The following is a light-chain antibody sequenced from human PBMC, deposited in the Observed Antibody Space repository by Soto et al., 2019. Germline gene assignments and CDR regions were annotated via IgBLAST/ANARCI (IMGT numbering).Light chain of an antibody. V-gene: IGKV2-28*01. CDR3: MQPLQTPYT. CDR1: QSLLYSNGNNY. CDR2: LAS. Sequence: DIVMTQSPLSLPVTPGEPASISCRSSQSLLYSNGNNYLDWYLQKPGQSPQLLIYLASSRASGVADRFSGSVSGTDFTLKISRVDAEDVGVYYCMQPLQTPYTFGQGTKLEIK. J-gene: IGKJ2*01.